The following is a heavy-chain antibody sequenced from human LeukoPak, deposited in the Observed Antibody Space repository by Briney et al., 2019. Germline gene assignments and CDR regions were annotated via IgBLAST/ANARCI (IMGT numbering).Heavy chain of an antibody. Sequence: GGSLRLSCAASGFTFSSYGMHWVRQAPGKGLEWVAFIRYDGSNKYYADSVKGRFTFSRDNAKNSLHLQMNSLRAEDTAVYYCATYSSLNRREFQYWGQGTLLTVSS. CDR2: IRYDGSNK. CDR1: GFTFSSYG. J-gene: IGHJ1*01. D-gene: IGHD3-22*01. CDR3: ATYSSLNRREFQY. V-gene: IGHV3-30*02.